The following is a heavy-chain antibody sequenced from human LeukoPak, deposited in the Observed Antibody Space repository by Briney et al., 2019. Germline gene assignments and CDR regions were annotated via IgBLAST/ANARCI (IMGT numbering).Heavy chain of an antibody. CDR2: IYYSGST. D-gene: IGHD2-8*02. Sequence: SETLSLTCTVSGGSISSYYWSWIRQPPGKGLEWIGYIYYSGSTNYNLSLKSRVTISVDTSKNQFSLKLSSVTAADTAVYYCAIWVSGLYFDYWGQGTLVTVSS. CDR1: GGSISSYY. CDR3: AIWVSGLYFDY. J-gene: IGHJ4*02. V-gene: IGHV4-59*01.